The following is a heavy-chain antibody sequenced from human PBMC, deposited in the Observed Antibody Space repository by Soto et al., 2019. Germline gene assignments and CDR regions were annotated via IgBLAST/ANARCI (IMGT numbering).Heavy chain of an antibody. Sequence: SETLSLTCTVSRGSISTYYWNWIRQPPGKGLEWIGYVRSTGTTNYNPSLKSRVPILLDTSKSQSSLKLTSVAAADEAGDFCSRGRVLSPWGQGALVTVSS. V-gene: IGHV4-59*01. J-gene: IGHJ5*02. CDR2: VRSTGTT. CDR3: SRGRVLSP. CDR1: RGSISTYY.